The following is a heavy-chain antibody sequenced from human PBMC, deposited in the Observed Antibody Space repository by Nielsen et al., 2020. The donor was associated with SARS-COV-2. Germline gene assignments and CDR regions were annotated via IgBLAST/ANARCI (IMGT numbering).Heavy chain of an antibody. V-gene: IGHV3-23*01. D-gene: IGHD1-26*01. CDR3: ARASGATYRAWFDP. J-gene: IGHJ5*02. Sequence: WIRQPPGKGLEWVSAISGSGGSTYYADSVKGRFTISRDNSKNTLYLQMNSLRAEDTAVYYCARASGATYRAWFDPWGQGTLVTVSS. CDR2: ISGSGGST.